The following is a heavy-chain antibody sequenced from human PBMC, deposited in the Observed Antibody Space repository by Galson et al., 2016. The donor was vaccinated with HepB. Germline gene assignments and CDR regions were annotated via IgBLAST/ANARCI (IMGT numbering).Heavy chain of an antibody. CDR2: IDWDGDK. Sequence: PALVKPTQTLTLTCTFSGFSLNTSGMCVSWIRQPPGKALEWLALIDWDGDKHFSASLKTRLTISADTSKNQVALSMTNMDPVDTATYYCARMRDYYDSSLDSWGQGTQVTVSS. V-gene: IGHV2-70*13. CDR3: ARMRDYYDSSLDS. CDR1: GFSLNTSGMC. J-gene: IGHJ4*02. D-gene: IGHD3-22*01.